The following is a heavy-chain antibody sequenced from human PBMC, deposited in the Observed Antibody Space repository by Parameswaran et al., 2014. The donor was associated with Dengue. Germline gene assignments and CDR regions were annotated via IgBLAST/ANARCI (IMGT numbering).Heavy chain of an antibody. V-gene: IGHV3-74*01. CDR3: ARGWRYSSSSAPEDYYYYGMDV. Sequence: VRQMPGKGLVWVSRINSDGSSTSYADSVKGRFTISRDNAKNTLYLQMNSLRAEDTAVYYCARGWRYSSSSAPEDYYYYGMDVWGQGTTVTVSS. D-gene: IGHD6-13*01. J-gene: IGHJ6*02. CDR2: INSDGSST.